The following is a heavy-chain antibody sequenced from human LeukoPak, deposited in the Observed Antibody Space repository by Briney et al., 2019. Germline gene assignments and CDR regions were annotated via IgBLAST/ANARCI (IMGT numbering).Heavy chain of an antibody. J-gene: IGHJ6*03. V-gene: IGHV4-59*01. D-gene: IGHD4-11*01. CDR3: ARGRVSSSTWYSTYYYFFYMDF. CDR2: VDHTGST. CDR1: DDSITMYY. Sequence: SETLSLTCTVSDDSITMYYWTWIWQPPGKGLEWIGYVDHTGSTKFNPSLNGRVSISRDTSNNFFSLRLRSVTAADTAVYFCARGRVSSSTWYSTYYYFFYMDFWGKGTTVTVSS.